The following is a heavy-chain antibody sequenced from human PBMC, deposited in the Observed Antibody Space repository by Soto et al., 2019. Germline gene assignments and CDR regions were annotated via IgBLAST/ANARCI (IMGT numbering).Heavy chain of an antibody. V-gene: IGHV1-18*04. CDR1: GYTFTSYG. CDR3: ARVVPGAEAWFGP. CDR2: ISLYSDGT. J-gene: IGHJ5*02. D-gene: IGHD2-2*01. Sequence: SAKGYCKDSGYTFTSYGITWVRQAPGQPLEWLGWISLYSDGTNYAQKFQGRVSMTTDTSTTTAYMELRSLRSDDTAVYYCARVVPGAEAWFGPWGQGTLVTVSS.